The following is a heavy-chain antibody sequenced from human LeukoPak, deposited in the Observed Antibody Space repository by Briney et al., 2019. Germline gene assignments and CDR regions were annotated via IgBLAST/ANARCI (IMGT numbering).Heavy chain of an antibody. Sequence: GGSLRRSCAASGFTFSSYAMSWVRQAPGKGLEWVSAISGSGGSTYYADSVKGRFTISRDNSKNTLYLQMNSLRAEDTAVYYCAKDQRQGGSYLFDYWGQGTLVTVSS. CDR2: ISGSGGST. CDR3: AKDQRQGGSYLFDY. V-gene: IGHV3-23*01. D-gene: IGHD1-26*01. CDR1: GFTFSSYA. J-gene: IGHJ4*02.